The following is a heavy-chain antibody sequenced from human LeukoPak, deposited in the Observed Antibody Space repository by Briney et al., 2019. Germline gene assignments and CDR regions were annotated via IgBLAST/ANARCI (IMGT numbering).Heavy chain of an antibody. Sequence: SETLSLTRAVSGGSISSSNWWSWVRQPPGKGLEWIGEIYHSGSTNYNPSLKSRVTISLDTSRNQFSLKLNSVTAADTAVYYCAKSNGYGLVDIWGQGTMVTVSS. V-gene: IGHV4-4*02. CDR3: AKSNGYGLVDI. CDR1: GGSISSSNW. D-gene: IGHD3-10*01. J-gene: IGHJ3*02. CDR2: IYHSGST.